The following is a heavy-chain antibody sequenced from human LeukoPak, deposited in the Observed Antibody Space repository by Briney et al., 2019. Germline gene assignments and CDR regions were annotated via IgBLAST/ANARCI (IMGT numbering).Heavy chain of an antibody. CDR1: GGSVSSSSYY. CDR2: IYYSGST. CDR3: ARVSHQGTWFGY. D-gene: IGHD3-10*01. Sequence: PSETLSLTCTVSGGSVSSSSYYWSWIRQPPGKGLEWIGYIYYSGSTNYNPSLKSRVTISVDTSKNQFSLKLSSVTAADTAVYYCARVSHQGTWFGYWGQGTLVTVSS. J-gene: IGHJ4*02. V-gene: IGHV4-61*01.